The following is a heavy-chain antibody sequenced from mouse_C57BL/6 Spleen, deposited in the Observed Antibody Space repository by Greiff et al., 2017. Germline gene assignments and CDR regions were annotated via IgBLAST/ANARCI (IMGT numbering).Heavy chain of an antibody. CDR2: INPSNGGT. CDR1: GYTFTSYW. J-gene: IGHJ2*01. CDR3: ARGGGYCDY. V-gene: IGHV1-53*01. Sequence: VQLQQPGTELVKPGASVKPGASGYTFTSYWMHWVKQRPGQGLEWIGNINPSNGGTNYNEKFKSKATLTVDKSSSTAYMQLSSLTSEDSAVYYCARGGGYCDYWGQGTTLTVSS.